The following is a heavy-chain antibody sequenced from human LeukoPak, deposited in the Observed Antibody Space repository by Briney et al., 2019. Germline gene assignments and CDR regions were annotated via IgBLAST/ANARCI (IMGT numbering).Heavy chain of an antibody. V-gene: IGHV3-7*03. D-gene: IGHD2-8*01. CDR1: GFIFSNYG. Sequence: GGSLRLSCAASGFIFSNYGMNWVRQTPGKGLEWVASIKEDGSERQYVDSVKGRFSISRDNTKGSLFLQLNSLRAEDTAVYYCARDLGYCTNGACHTRFDYWGQGTLVTVSS. CDR2: IKEDGSER. J-gene: IGHJ4*02. CDR3: ARDLGYCTNGACHTRFDY.